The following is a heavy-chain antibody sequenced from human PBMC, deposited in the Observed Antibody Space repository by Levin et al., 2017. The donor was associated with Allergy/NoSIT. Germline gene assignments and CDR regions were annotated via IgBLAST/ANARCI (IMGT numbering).Heavy chain of an antibody. V-gene: IGHV3-7*01. CDR1: GFTFTTYS. CDR3: ARDVTIASDY. CDR2: IDQDGSEK. J-gene: IGHJ4*02. D-gene: IGHD4-17*01. Sequence: SCAASGFTFTTYSMSWVRQAPGKGLECVANIDQDGSEKYYVDSVKGRFTISRDNAKNSLYLQMNSLRAEDTAIYYCARDVTIASDYWGQGTLVTVSS.